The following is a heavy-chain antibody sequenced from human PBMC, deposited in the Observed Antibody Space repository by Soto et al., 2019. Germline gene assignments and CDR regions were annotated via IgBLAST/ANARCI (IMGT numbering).Heavy chain of an antibody. D-gene: IGHD6-13*01. CDR2: FDPEDGET. J-gene: IGHJ6*02. V-gene: IGHV1-24*01. CDR3: ATVRYSSSWYSYYGMDV. CDR1: GYTLTELS. Sequence: ASVKVSCKVSGYTLTELSMHWVRQAPGKGLEWMGGFDPEDGETIYAQKFQGRVTMTEDTSTDTAYMELSSLRSEDTAVYYCATVRYSSSWYSYYGMDVWGQGTTVTVSS.